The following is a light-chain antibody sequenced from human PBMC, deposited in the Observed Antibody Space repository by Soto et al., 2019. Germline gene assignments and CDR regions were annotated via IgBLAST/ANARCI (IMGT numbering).Light chain of an antibody. V-gene: IGLV1-44*01. Sequence: QSVLTQPPSASGTPGQTVTISCSGSSSNIGSNTVNWYQQLPGTAPKLLIYSSNQRPSGVPDRFSGSKSGTSASLAISGLQSDDEADYYCAAWDDSLKGLVFGGGTKVTVL. CDR2: SSN. CDR3: AAWDDSLKGLV. J-gene: IGLJ2*01. CDR1: SSNIGSNT.